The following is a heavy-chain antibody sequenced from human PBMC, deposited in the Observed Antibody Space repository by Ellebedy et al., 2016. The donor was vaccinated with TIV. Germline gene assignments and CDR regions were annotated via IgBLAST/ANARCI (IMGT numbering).Heavy chain of an antibody. J-gene: IGHJ4*02. V-gene: IGHV2-70*04. CDR1: GFSLSTSGMR. CDR2: IDWDDGK. D-gene: IGHD6-19*01. CDR3: ARMHSSGWYLGFDY. Sequence: SGPTLVKPTQTLTLTCTFSGFSLSTSGMRVSWIRQPPGKALEWLARIDWDDGKFYSTSLKTRLTISKDTSKNQVVLTMTNMDPVDTATYYCARMHSSGWYLGFDYWGQGTLVTVSS.